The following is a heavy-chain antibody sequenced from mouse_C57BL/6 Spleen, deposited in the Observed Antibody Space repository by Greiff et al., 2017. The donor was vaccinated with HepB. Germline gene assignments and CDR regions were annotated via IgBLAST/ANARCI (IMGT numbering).Heavy chain of an antibody. V-gene: IGHV1-7*01. CDR1: GYTFTSYW. D-gene: IGHD2-5*01. CDR2: INPSSGYT. J-gene: IGHJ2*01. CDR3: AITYYSNYVPFDY. Sequence: QVQLQQSGAELAKPGASVKLSCKASGYTFTSYWMHWVKQRPGQGLEWIGYINPSSGYTKYNQKFKDKATLTADKSSSTAYMQLSSLTYEDSAVYYCAITYYSNYVPFDYWGQGTTLTVSS.